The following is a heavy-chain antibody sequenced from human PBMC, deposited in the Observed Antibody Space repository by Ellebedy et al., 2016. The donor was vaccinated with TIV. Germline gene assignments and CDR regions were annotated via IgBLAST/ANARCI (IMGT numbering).Heavy chain of an antibody. CDR3: ARDSTSLWELLPFDY. D-gene: IGHD2-15*01. CDR1: GFTFSSYD. CDR2: IGTAGDT. J-gene: IGHJ4*02. V-gene: IGHV3-13*01. Sequence: GGSLRLXCAASGFTFSSYDMHWVRQATGKGLEWVSAIGTAGDTYYPGSVKGRFTISRENAKNSLYLQMNSLRAGDTAVYYCARDSTSLWELLPFDYWGQGTLVTVSS.